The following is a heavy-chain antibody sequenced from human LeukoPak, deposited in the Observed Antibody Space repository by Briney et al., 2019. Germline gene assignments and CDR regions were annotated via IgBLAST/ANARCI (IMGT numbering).Heavy chain of an antibody. Sequence: GASVKVSCKASGYTFTSYAISWVRQAPGQGLEWMGGIIPIFGTANYAQKFQGRVTITTDESTSTAYMELSSLRSDDTAVYYCARDLELSGGYPGGFDYWGQGTLVTVSS. J-gene: IGHJ4*02. CDR3: ARDLELSGGYPGGFDY. V-gene: IGHV1-69*05. CDR2: IIPIFGTA. CDR1: GYTFTSYA. D-gene: IGHD1-26*01.